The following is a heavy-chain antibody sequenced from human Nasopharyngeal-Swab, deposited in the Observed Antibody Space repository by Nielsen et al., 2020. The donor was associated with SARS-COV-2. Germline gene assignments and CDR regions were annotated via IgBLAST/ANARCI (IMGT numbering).Heavy chain of an antibody. CDR2: ISWNSGSI. V-gene: IGHV3-9*01. CDR3: AKGKGAAGHDAFDI. Sequence: VRQAPGKGLEWVSGISWNSGSIGYADSVKGRFTISRDNAKNSLYLQMNSLRAEDTALYYCAKGKGAAGHDAFDIWGQGTMVTVSS. J-gene: IGHJ3*02. D-gene: IGHD6-13*01.